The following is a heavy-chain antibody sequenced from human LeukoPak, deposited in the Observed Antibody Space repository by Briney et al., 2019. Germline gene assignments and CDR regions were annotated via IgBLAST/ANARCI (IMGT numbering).Heavy chain of an antibody. CDR1: GFTFSSYW. J-gene: IGHJ3*02. V-gene: IGHV3-74*01. Sequence: GGSLRLSCAASGFTFSSYWMHWVRQAPGMGLVWVSRINSDGSSTSYADSVKGRFTISRDNAKNTLYLQMNSLRAEDTAVYYCARGAYGDYGFYAFDIWGQGTMVTVSS. D-gene: IGHD4-17*01. CDR3: ARGAYGDYGFYAFDI. CDR2: INSDGSST.